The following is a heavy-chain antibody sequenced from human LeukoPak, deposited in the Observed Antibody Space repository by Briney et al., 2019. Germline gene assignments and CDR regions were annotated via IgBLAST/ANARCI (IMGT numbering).Heavy chain of an antibody. CDR1: GFTFSSYS. D-gene: IGHD1-14*01. CDR3: ARARSGYYFDY. CDR2: TSSSGSTI. J-gene: IGHJ4*02. Sequence: GGSLRLSCAASGFTFSSYSMSWVRQAPGKGLEWVSYTSSSGSTIYYADSVRGRFTISRDSAKNSLYLQMNSLRAEDTAVYYCARARSGYYFDYWGQGTLVTVSS. V-gene: IGHV3-48*01.